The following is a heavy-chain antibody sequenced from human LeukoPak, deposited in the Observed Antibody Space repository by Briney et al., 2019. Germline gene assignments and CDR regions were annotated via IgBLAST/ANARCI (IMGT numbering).Heavy chain of an antibody. CDR1: GGSISSSSYY. D-gene: IGHD6-13*01. CDR3: ARQGTKYSSSWYYFDY. J-gene: IGHJ4*02. CDR2: IYYSGST. Sequence: SETLSLPCTVSGGSISSSSYYWGWIRQPPGKGLEWMVSIYYSGSTYYNPSLKSRVTISVDTSKNQFSLKLSSVTAADTAVYYCARQGTKYSSSWYYFDYWGQGTLVTVSS. V-gene: IGHV4-39*01.